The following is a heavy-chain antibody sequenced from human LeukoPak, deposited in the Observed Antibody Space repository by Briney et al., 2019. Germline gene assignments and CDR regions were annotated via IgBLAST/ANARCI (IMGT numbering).Heavy chain of an antibody. Sequence: ASVKVSCKASGYTFTGYYMHWVRQPPGQGLEWMGWINNNSGGTNYAQKFQDRVTMTRDTSISTAYMELSRLSSHDTAVYYCARSPHILTGENFDYWGQGTLVTVSS. CDR2: INNNSGGT. V-gene: IGHV1-2*02. CDR1: GYTFTGYY. CDR3: ARSPHILTGENFDY. J-gene: IGHJ4*02. D-gene: IGHD3-9*01.